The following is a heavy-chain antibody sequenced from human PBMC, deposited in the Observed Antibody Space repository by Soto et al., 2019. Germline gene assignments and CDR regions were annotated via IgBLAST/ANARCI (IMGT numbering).Heavy chain of an antibody. CDR3: ALYSSSWCRDIGY. CDR1: GFTVSSSY. V-gene: IGHV3-66*01. J-gene: IGHJ4*02. D-gene: IGHD6-13*01. CDR2: IYSGGST. Sequence: EVQLVESGGGWVQPGGSLRLSCAASGFTVSSSYMSWVRQAPGKGLEWVSVIYSGGSTYYADSVKGRFTISRDNSKNTLYLQMNSRRAEDTAVYYCALYSSSWCRDIGYWGQGTLVTFPS.